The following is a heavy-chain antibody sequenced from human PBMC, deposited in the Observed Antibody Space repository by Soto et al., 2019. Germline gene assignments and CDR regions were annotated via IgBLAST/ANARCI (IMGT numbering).Heavy chain of an antibody. Sequence: GGSLRVSCAASGFTFSRYSMNWVRQAPGKGLEWVSSISSSSSYIYYADSVKGRFTISRDNAKNSLYLQMNSLRAEDTAVYYCARDPRAAAGWFDPWGQGTLVTVSS. D-gene: IGHD6-13*01. CDR3: ARDPRAAAGWFDP. CDR1: GFTFSRYS. J-gene: IGHJ5*02. V-gene: IGHV3-21*01. CDR2: ISSSSSYI.